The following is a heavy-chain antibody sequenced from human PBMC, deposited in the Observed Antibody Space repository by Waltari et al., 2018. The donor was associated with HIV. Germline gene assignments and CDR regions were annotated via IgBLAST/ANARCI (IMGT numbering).Heavy chain of an antibody. J-gene: IGHJ5*02. Sequence: QVQLVQSGAEVKKPGSSVKVSCKASGGTFSSYAISWVRQDPGQGLEWMGRIIPILGIANYAQKFQGRVTITADKSTSTAYMELSSLRSEDTAVYYCARDPPATVQNNWFDPWGQGTLVTVSS. CDR3: ARDPPATVQNNWFDP. CDR1: GGTFSSYA. D-gene: IGHD4-4*01. CDR2: IIPILGIA. V-gene: IGHV1-69*04.